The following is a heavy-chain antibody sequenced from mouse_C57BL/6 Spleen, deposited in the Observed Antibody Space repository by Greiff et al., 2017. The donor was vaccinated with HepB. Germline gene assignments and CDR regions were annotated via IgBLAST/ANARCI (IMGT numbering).Heavy chain of an antibody. Sequence: VQLQQSGPELVKPGASVKISCKASGYSFTGYYMNWVKQSPEKSLEWIGEINPSTGGTTYNQKFKAKATLTVDKSSSTAYMQLKSMTSEDSAVYCCARVLDYWGQGTTLTVSS. CDR3: ARVLDY. J-gene: IGHJ2*01. V-gene: IGHV1-42*01. CDR1: GYSFTGYY. CDR2: INPSTGGT.